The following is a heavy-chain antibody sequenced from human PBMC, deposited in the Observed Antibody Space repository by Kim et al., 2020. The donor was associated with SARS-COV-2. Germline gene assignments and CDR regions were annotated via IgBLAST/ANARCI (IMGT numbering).Heavy chain of an antibody. Sequence: GGSLRLSCAASGFTFSSYGMHWVRQAPGKGLEWVAIISYDGSNKYYADSVKGRFTISRDNSKNTLYLQMNSLRAEDTAVYYCVRDRAQRYYFDDWGQGTLVTVSS. D-gene: IGHD1-26*01. CDR2: ISYDGSNK. CDR3: VRDRAQRYYFDD. V-gene: IGHV3-33*05. J-gene: IGHJ4*02. CDR1: GFTFSSYG.